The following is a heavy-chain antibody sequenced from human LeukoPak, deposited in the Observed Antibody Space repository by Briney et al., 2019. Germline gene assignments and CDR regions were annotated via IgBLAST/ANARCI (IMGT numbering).Heavy chain of an antibody. CDR3: ARSSNLQVRSGMDV. J-gene: IGHJ6*02. D-gene: IGHD1-1*01. CDR1: GGSISSYY. CDR2: IYYSGST. V-gene: IGHV4-59*08. Sequence: SETLSLTCTVSGGSISSYYWSWIRQPPGKGLEWIGYIYYSGSTNYNPSLKSRVTISVDTSKNQFSLKLSSVTAADTAVYYCARSSNLQVRSGMDVWGQGTTVTVSS.